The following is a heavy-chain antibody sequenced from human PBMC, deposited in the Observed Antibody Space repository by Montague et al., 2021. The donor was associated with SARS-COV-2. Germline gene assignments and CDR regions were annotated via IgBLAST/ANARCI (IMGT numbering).Heavy chain of an antibody. CDR3: ARGYYDILTGYLDAFDI. V-gene: IGHV2-70*11. D-gene: IGHD3-9*01. CDR1: GFSLSTSGMC. J-gene: IGHJ3*02. Sequence: PALVTPTPTITLTCTFSGFSLSTSGMCVSWIRQPPGKALEWLARXDWXADKYYSTSLKTRLTISKDTSKNPVVLTMTNMDPVDTATYYCARGYYDILTGYLDAFDIWGQGTMVTVSS. CDR2: XDWXADK.